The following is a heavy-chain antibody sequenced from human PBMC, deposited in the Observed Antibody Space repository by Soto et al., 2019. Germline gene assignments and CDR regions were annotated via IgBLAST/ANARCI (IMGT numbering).Heavy chain of an antibody. V-gene: IGHV1-46*01. CDR1: GDAFSSNY. CDR2: INPSNGRT. CDR3: ARRGFDY. Sequence: ASVKVSCKASGDAFSSNYIHCVRQAPGQGLEWMGVINPSNGRTTYAQNFQDRVTMTRDTSTSTVYIELRSLNSDDTAVYYCARRGFDYWGQGTPVTVSS. J-gene: IGHJ4*02.